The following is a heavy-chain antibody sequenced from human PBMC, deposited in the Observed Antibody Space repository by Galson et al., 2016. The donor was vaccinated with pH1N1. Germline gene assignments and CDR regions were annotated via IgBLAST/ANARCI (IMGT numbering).Heavy chain of an antibody. CDR3: AKGGSSSWYVYHYYMDV. J-gene: IGHJ6*03. Sequence: SLSLSCAASGFTFRSYAMSWVRQAPGKGLEWVSVIYSGGSGTYYADSVKGRFTMSRDNSKNTLYLQMNSLRAEDTAVYYCAKGGSSSWYVYHYYMDVWGKGTTVTVSS. CDR1: GFTFRSYA. V-gene: IGHV3-23*03. D-gene: IGHD6-13*01. CDR2: IYSGGSGT.